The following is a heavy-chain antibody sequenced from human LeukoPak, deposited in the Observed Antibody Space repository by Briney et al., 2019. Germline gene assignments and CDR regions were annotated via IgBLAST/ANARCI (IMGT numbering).Heavy chain of an antibody. Sequence: PGGTLRLSCAASGFTVSSNYMSWVRQAPGKGLEWVSLTSTGGSTYYADSVKGRFTISRDTSKNTLYLQMNSLRAEDTAVYYCARARWSNGGSVRDPYYFDYWGQGTLVT. D-gene: IGHD2-8*01. CDR2: TSTGGST. V-gene: IGHV3-53*01. CDR3: ARARWSNGGSVRDPYYFDY. CDR1: GFTVSSNY. J-gene: IGHJ4*02.